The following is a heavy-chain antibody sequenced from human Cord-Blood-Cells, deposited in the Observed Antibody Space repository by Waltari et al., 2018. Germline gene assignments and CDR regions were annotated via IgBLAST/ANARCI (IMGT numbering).Heavy chain of an antibody. CDR3: ARTYYDFWSGYAFDI. V-gene: IGHV4-39*01. J-gene: IGHJ3*02. D-gene: IGHD3-3*01. CDR1: GGSISSSSYY. Sequence: QLQLPESGPGLVKPSETLSLTCTVSGGSISSSSYYWGCIRQPPGKGLEWIGSIYYSGSTYYNPSLKSRVTISVDTSKNQFSLKLSSVTAADTAVYYCARTYYDFWSGYAFDIWGQGTMVTVSS. CDR2: IYYSGST.